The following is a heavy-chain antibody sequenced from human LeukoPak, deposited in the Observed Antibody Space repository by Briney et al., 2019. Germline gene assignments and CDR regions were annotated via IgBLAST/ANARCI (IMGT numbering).Heavy chain of an antibody. J-gene: IGHJ5*02. V-gene: IGHV3-74*01. D-gene: IGHD3-10*01. CDR2: INGDGSIT. Sequence: PGGSLRLSCAASGFTFSPYWMHWVRQTPGKGLEWVSRINGDGSITTYADSVKGRFTISRDNAKNTLYVQMNGLRAEDTAVYYCTRDLDGSGNYHWFDPWGQGTLVTVSS. CDR3: TRDLDGSGNYHWFDP. CDR1: GFTFSPYW.